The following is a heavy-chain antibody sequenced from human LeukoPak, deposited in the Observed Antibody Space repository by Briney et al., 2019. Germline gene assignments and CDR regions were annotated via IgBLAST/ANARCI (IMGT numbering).Heavy chain of an antibody. D-gene: IGHD7-27*01. V-gene: IGHV4-39*01. J-gene: IGHJ4*02. CDR3: ASTLTGDGPGFDY. CDR2: IYYSGST. Sequence: PSETLSLTCTVSGGSISSSSYYWGWIRQPPGKGLEWIGSIYYSGSTYYNPSLKSRVTISVDTSKNQFSLKLSSVTAADTAVYYCASTLTGDGPGFDYWGQGTLVTVSS. CDR1: GGSISSSSYY.